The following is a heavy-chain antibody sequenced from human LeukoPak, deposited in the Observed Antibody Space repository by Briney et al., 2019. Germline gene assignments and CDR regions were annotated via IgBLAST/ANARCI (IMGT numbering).Heavy chain of an antibody. D-gene: IGHD6-19*01. J-gene: IGHJ4*02. V-gene: IGHV3-21*04. CDR2: ISSGSSYI. Sequence: GGSLRLSCAASGFTFSTYTMNWVRQAPGKGLEWVSSISSGSSYIYYVDSVKGRFTVSRDNAKNSLYLQMNSLRAEDTAVYYCAKPTIAVAGEIDYWGQGTLVTVSS. CDR1: GFTFSTYT. CDR3: AKPTIAVAGEIDY.